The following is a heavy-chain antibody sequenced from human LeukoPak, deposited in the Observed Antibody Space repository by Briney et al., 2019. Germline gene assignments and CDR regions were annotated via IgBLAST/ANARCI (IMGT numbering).Heavy chain of an antibody. J-gene: IGHJ4*02. V-gene: IGHV3-74*01. CDR3: ARDPKNNYFDY. CDR2: INTDGSST. Sequence: HGGSLRLSCAASGFTFSTYWMTWVRQAPGKGLVWVSRINTDGSSTTYAASVNGRFTSSKDNARTRLFLQMSSLIAEATTVYYFARDPKNNYFDYWGQGTLVTVSS. CDR1: GFTFSTYW.